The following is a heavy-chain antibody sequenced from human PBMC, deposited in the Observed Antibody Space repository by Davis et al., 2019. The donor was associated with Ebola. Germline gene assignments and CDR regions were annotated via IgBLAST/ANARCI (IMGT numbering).Heavy chain of an antibody. V-gene: IGHV4-61*01. D-gene: IGHD4-17*01. CDR1: NFSISSGYF. CDR3: ARGNYGDYIVLYYYNMDV. J-gene: IGHJ6*02. Sequence: MPSETLSLTCTVSNFSISSGYFWSWIRQPPGKGLEWIGNIHYLGNTNYNPSLKSRVTMSVDTSKNQFSLKLSSVTAADTAVYYCARGNYGDYIVLYYYNMDVWGQGTTVTVSS. CDR2: IHYLGNT.